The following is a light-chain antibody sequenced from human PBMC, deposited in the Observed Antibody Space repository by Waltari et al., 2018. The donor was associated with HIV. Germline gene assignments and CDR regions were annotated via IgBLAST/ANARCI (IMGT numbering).Light chain of an antibody. V-gene: IGKV3-15*01. CDR2: GAS. Sequence: EIVMTQSPATLSVSPGERVTLSCRASQNVITNLAWYQQKPGQAPSLLIYGASTRARCIPARFTGGGSGSDFTLTINSLQSEDCGLYYCQQYNGWPRTFGQGTKV. J-gene: IGKJ1*01. CDR1: QNVITN. CDR3: QQYNGWPRT.